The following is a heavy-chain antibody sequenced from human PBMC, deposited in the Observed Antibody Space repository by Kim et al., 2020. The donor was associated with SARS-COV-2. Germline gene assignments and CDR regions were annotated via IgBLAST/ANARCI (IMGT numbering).Heavy chain of an antibody. J-gene: IGHJ5*02. CDR2: GST. Sequence: GSTYYADSVKGRFTISRDNSKNTLYLQMSSLRAEDTAVYYCVKGQQQLGTWGQGTLVTVSS. D-gene: IGHD6-13*01. CDR3: VKGQQQLGT. V-gene: IGHV3-64D*09.